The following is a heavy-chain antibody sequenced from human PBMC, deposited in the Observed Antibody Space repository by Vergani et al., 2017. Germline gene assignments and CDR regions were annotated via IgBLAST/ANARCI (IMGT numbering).Heavy chain of an antibody. Sequence: EVQLVESGGGLVQPGRSLRLSCAASGFTFDDYAMHWVRQAPGKGLEWVSGISWNSGSTGYADSVKGRFTISRDNAKNSLYLQMNSLRAEDTALYYCAKDPGRGYSYGPDYYYYGMDVWGQGTTVTVSS. CDR2: ISWNSGST. D-gene: IGHD5-18*01. J-gene: IGHJ6*02. V-gene: IGHV3-9*01. CDR3: AKDPGRGYSYGPDYYYYGMDV. CDR1: GFTFDDYA.